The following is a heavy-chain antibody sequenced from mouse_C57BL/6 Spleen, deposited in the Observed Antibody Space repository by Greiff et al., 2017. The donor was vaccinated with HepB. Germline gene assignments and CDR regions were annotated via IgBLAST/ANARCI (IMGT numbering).Heavy chain of an antibody. CDR1: GFTFSSYA. CDR2: ISDGGSYT. Sequence: KLVESGGGLVKPGGSLKLSCAASGFTFSSYAMSWVRQTPEKRLEWVATISDGGSYTYYPDNVKGRFTISRDNAKNNLYLQMSHLKSEDTAMYYCARDRLFFDYWGQGTTLTVSS. J-gene: IGHJ2*01. CDR3: ARDRLFFDY. V-gene: IGHV5-4*01.